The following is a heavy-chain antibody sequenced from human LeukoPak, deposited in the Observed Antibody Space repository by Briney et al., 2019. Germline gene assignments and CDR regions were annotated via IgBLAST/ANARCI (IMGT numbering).Heavy chain of an antibody. CDR2: IQYDGSHK. J-gene: IGHJ5*02. CDR3: AKAGGIYYPDHFDP. Sequence: GGSLRLSCAASGFTFSSYGMHWVRQAPGKGLEWVAFIQYDGSHKYYADSVKGRFTISRDNSKNTLFLQMNSLRGEDTAVYYCAKAGGIYYPDHFDPWGQGTLVTVSS. D-gene: IGHD1-26*01. V-gene: IGHV3-30*02. CDR1: GFTFSSYG.